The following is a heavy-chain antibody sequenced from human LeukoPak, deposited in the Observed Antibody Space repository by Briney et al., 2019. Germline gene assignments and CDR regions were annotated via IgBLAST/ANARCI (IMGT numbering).Heavy chain of an antibody. CDR2: IYYSGST. CDR1: GGSISSYY. J-gene: IGHJ4*02. V-gene: IGHV4-59*08. CDR3: ARAETTVDLYYFDY. D-gene: IGHD4-23*01. Sequence: SETLSLTCTVSGGSISSYYWSWIRQPPGKGLEWIGYIYYSGSTNYNPSLKSRVTISVDTSKNQFSLKLSSATAADTAVYYCARAETTVDLYYFDYWGQGTLVTVSS.